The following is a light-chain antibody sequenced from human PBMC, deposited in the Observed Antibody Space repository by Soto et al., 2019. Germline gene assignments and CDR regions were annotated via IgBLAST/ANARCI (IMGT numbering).Light chain of an antibody. CDR2: GAS. CDR3: QQYVTSPWA. V-gene: IGKV3-20*01. J-gene: IGKJ1*01. CDR1: QSVSSSF. Sequence: EMVLTKSPGTLSLSPGARATLSCRASQSVSSSFLAWYQQKPGQAPRLLIYGASNRATGIQDRFSGSGSGTDFTVTISRLEHEEFAGYCCQQYVTSPWAFGQGTKVAIE.